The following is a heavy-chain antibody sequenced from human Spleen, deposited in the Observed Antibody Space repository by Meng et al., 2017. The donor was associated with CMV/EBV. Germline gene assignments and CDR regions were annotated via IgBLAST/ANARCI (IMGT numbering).Heavy chain of an antibody. J-gene: IGHJ3*02. CDR1: GYSLTNYG. CDR2: INAYNGHT. D-gene: IGHD4-23*01. V-gene: IGHV1-18*01. CDR3: ARDQGRGGGYFVDALDI. Sequence: ASVKVSCKASGYSLTNYGISWVRQAPGQGLEWMGWINAYNGHTNYAQKVQGRVTMTPDTSTSTAYMELRSLTSDDTAVYYCARDQGRGGGYFVDALDIWGQGTMVTVSS.